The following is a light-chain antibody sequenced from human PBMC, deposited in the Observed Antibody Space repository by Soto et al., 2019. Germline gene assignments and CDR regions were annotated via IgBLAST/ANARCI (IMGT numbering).Light chain of an antibody. CDR3: QQSYSTPRT. V-gene: IGKV1-39*01. J-gene: IGKJ2*01. CDR2: AAS. CDR1: QSISSY. Sequence: DIQMTQSPSSLSASVGDRVTITCRASQSISSYLNWYQQKPGKSPKLLIYAASSLQSGVPSRFRGSGSGTDFPLTISSLQPEDFATDYCQQSYSTPRTFGQGTKLEIK.